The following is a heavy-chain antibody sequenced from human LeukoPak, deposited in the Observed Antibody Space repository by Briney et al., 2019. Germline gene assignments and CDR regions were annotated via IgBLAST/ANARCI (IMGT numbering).Heavy chain of an antibody. CDR3: ARGLYCSITTRQIEDNWFDP. CDR1: GFTFRYYA. D-gene: IGHD2-2*01. V-gene: IGHV3-30*09. CDR2: LSYDGRNK. Sequence: PGGSLRLSCGGSGFTFRYYAMHWVRHAPGKGLEWVAVLSYDGRNKYYADSVKGRFAISRDNSKNTLYLQMDSLRAEDTAVYYCARGLYCSITTRQIEDNWFDPWGQGTLVTVSS. J-gene: IGHJ5*02.